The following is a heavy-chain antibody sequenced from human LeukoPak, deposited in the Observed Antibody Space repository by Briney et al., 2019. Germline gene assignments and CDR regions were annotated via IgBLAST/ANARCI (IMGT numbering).Heavy chain of an antibody. V-gene: IGHV3-48*01. CDR3: ARDPRQWLAPFDY. D-gene: IGHD6-19*01. CDR2: ISSSSSTI. CDR1: GFTFSSYS. Sequence: GGSLRLSCAASGFTFSSYSMNWVRQAPGKGLEWVSYISSSSSTIYYADSVKGRFTISRDNAKNSLYLQMNSLRAEDTAVYYCARDPRQWLAPFDYWGQGTLVTVSP. J-gene: IGHJ4*02.